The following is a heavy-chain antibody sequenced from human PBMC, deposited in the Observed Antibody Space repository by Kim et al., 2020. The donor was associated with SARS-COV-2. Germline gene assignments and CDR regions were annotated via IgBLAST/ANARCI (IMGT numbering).Heavy chain of an antibody. Sequence: SETLSLTCTVSGGSISSSSYYWGWIRQPPGKELEWIGSIYYSGSTYYNLYLKIRVTISVDTSKNRFSLKLSSGTAADTAVYYCATNGPEDIVVVPAANDAFDIWGQGTMVTVSS. CDR3: ATNGPEDIVVVPAANDAFDI. J-gene: IGHJ3*02. CDR1: GGSISSSSYY. V-gene: IGHV4-39*01. D-gene: IGHD2-2*01. CDR2: IYYSGST.